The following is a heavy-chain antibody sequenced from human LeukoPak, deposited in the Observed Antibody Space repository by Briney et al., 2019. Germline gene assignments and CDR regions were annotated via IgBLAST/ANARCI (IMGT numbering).Heavy chain of an antibody. CDR2: ISWNSGSI. CDR1: GFTFDDYA. D-gene: IGHD3-16*01. CDR3: ASVGDY. J-gene: IGHJ4*02. V-gene: IGHV3-9*01. Sequence: PGRSLRLSCAASGFTFDDYAMHWVRQAPGKGLEWVSGISWNSGSIGYADSVKGRFTISRDNAKNSLYLQMNRLTTEDTAVYYCASVGDYWGQGTLVTVSS.